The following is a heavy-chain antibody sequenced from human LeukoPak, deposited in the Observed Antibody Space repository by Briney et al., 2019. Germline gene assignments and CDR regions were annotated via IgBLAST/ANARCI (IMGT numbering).Heavy chain of an antibody. J-gene: IGHJ4*02. CDR3: ASLYSSGWYRGDF. Sequence: SGTLSLTCTVSGGSISSYYWSWIRQPPGKGLEWVGYIYHSGSTNYNPSLKSRVTISVDTSKNQFSLKLSSVTAADTAVYYCASLYSSGWYRGDFWGQGTLVTVSS. CDR1: GGSISSYY. CDR2: IYHSGST. D-gene: IGHD6-19*01. V-gene: IGHV4-59*01.